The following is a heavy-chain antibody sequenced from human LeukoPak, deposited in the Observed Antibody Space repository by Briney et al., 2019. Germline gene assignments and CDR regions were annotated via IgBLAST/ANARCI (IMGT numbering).Heavy chain of an antibody. D-gene: IGHD2-2*01. Sequence: ASVKVSCKASGYTFTSYDINWVRQATGQGLEWMGWMNPNSGNTGYAQKFQGRVTMTWNTSISTAYMELSSLRSEDTAVYYCATHCSSTSCYSDYYGMDVWGQGTTVTVSS. J-gene: IGHJ6*02. CDR2: MNPNSGNT. CDR3: ATHCSSTSCYSDYYGMDV. CDR1: GYTFTSYD. V-gene: IGHV1-8*01.